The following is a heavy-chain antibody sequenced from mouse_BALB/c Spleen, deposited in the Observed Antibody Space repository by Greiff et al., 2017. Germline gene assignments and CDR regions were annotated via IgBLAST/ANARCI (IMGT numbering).Heavy chain of an antibody. J-gene: IGHJ2*01. CDR1: GYTFTSYW. CDR3: ARVGFDY. CDR2: INPSTGYT. Sequence: QVQLQQSGAELAKPGASVKMSCKASGYTFTSYWMHWVKQRTGQGLEWIGYINPSTGYTEYNQKFKDKATLTADKSSSTAYMQLSSLTSEDSAVYYCARVGFDYWGQGTTLTVSS. V-gene: IGHV1-7*01.